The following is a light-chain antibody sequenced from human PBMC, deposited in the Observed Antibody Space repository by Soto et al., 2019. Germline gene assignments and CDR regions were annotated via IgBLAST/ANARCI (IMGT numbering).Light chain of an antibody. V-gene: IGKV1-33*01. J-gene: IGKJ4*01. CDR3: QQYDNYHLT. Sequence: DIQMTQSPSSLSASVGDRVTITCRASQVISKFLNWYQMKPGKAPKLLILDPTELETRVTSRFSGHRSGTNISFIISNLQPKNIATYYSQQYDNYHLTIGGGTKVEIK. CDR1: QVISKF. CDR2: DPT.